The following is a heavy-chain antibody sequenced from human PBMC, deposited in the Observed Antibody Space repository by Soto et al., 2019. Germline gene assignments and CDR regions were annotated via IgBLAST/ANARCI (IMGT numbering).Heavy chain of an antibody. CDR1: GGTFSSYA. Sequence: ASVKVSCKASGGTFSSYAISWVRQAPGQGLEWMGGIIPIFGTANYAQKFQGRVTITADESTSTAYMELSSLRSEDTAVYYCARGLRFLEWLLPAPYYYYGMDVWGQGTTVTVSS. D-gene: IGHD3-3*01. CDR2: IIPIFGTA. J-gene: IGHJ6*02. V-gene: IGHV1-69*13. CDR3: ARGLRFLEWLLPAPYYYYGMDV.